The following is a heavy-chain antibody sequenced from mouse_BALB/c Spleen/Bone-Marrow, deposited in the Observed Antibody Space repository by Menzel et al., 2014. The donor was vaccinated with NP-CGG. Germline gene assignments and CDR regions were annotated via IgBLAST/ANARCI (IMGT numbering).Heavy chain of an antibody. J-gene: IGHJ3*01. CDR1: GFDFSRFW. Sequence: EVKVVESGGGPVQPGGSLKLSCAASGFDFSRFWMSWVRQAPGEGLEWIGEINPDSSTINYTPSLKDKFIISRVNAKNTLYLQKSKVRSEDTALYYCTRLHYYGYSAYWGQGTLVTVST. CDR3: TRLHYYGYSAY. CDR2: INPDSSTI. V-gene: IGHV4-1*02. D-gene: IGHD1-2*01.